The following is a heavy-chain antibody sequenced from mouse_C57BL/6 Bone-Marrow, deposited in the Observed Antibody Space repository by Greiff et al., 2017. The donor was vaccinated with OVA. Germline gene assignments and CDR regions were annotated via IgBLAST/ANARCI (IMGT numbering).Heavy chain of an antibody. V-gene: IGHV5-4*01. CDR3: AREYGNHEGFAY. D-gene: IGHD2-10*02. Sequence: EVHLVESGGGLVKPGGSLKLSCAASGFTFSSYAMSWVRQTPEKRLEWVATISDGGRYTYYQDNVTGRVTISRDNAKNNLYLQMSHLKSSDTAMYYCAREYGNHEGFAYWGQGTLVTVSA. J-gene: IGHJ3*01. CDR2: ISDGGRYT. CDR1: GFTFSSYA.